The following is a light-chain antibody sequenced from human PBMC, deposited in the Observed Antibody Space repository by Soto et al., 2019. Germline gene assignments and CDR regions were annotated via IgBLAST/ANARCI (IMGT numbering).Light chain of an antibody. CDR3: SSYAGSSNFV. CDR2: EVT. Sequence: ALTQPPSASGSPGQSVTISCTGTSSDVGGYNYVSWYQQHPGKAPKLMIYEVTKRPSGVPDRFSGSKSGNTASLTVSGLQAEDEADYYCSSYAGSSNFVFGTGTKVTVL. CDR1: SSDVGGYNY. V-gene: IGLV2-8*01. J-gene: IGLJ1*01.